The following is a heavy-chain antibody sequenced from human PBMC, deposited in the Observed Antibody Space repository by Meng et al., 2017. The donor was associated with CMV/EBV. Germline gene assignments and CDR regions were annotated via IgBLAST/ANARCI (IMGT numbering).Heavy chain of an antibody. D-gene: IGHD6-19*01. CDR3: ARGREYSSGWYRGNAFDI. CDR2: MNPNSGNT. Sequence: ASVKVSCKASGYTFTSYDINWVRQATGQGLEWMGWMNPNSGNTGYAQKFQGRVTMTRNTSISTAYMELSSLRSEDTAVYYCARGREYSSGWYRGNAFDIWGQGTMVTVSS. CDR1: GYTFTSYD. J-gene: IGHJ3*02. V-gene: IGHV1-8*01.